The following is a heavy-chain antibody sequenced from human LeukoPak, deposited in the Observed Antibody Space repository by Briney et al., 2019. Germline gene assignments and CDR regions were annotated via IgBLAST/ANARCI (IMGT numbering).Heavy chain of an antibody. CDR1: GGSFSGYY. Sequence: SETLSLTCAVYGGSFSGYYWSWIRQPPGKGLEWIEEINHSGSTNYNPSLKSRVTISADTSKNQFSLKLNSVTAADTAVYYCARHYGPWGQGTLVTVSS. V-gene: IGHV4-34*01. J-gene: IGHJ5*02. CDR2: INHSGST. CDR3: ARHYGP. D-gene: IGHD3-16*01.